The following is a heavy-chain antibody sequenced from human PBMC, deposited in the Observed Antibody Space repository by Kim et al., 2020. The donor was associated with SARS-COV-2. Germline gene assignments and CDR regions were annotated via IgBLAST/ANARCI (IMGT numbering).Heavy chain of an antibody. Sequence: SETLSLTCTVSGYSISSGYYWGWIRQPPGKGLEWIGIIYHSGSTYYNPSLKSRVTISVDTSKNQFSLKLSSVTAADTAVYYCARDRSSSVRYRTADYWG. D-gene: IGHD6-13*01. CDR1: GYSISSGYY. CDR3: ARDRSSSVRYRTADY. V-gene: IGHV4-38-2*02. J-gene: IGHJ4*01. CDR2: IYHSGST.